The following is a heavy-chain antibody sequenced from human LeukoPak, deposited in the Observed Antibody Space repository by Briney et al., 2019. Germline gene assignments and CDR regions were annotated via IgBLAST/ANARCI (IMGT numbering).Heavy chain of an antibody. Sequence: ASVKVSCKVSGYTLTELSMHWVRQAPGKGLEWMGGFDPEDSETVYAQKFQGRVTMTEDTSTDTAYMELSSLRSEDTAVYYCATRPYYDSSGYPYYFDYWGQGTLVTVSS. CDR3: ATRPYYDSSGYPYYFDY. V-gene: IGHV1-24*01. CDR2: FDPEDSET. J-gene: IGHJ4*02. CDR1: GYTLTELS. D-gene: IGHD3-22*01.